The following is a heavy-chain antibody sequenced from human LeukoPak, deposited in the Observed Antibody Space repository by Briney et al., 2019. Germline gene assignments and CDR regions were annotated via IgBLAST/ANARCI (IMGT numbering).Heavy chain of an antibody. V-gene: IGHV4-34*01. Sequence: SETLSLTCAVYGGSFSCYYWSWIRQPPGKGLEWIGEINHSGSTNYNPSLKSRVTISVDTSKNQFSLKLSSVTAADTAVYYCARGVVAATFDYWGQGTLVTVSS. CDR3: ARGVVAATFDY. D-gene: IGHD2-15*01. J-gene: IGHJ4*02. CDR1: GGSFSCYY. CDR2: INHSGST.